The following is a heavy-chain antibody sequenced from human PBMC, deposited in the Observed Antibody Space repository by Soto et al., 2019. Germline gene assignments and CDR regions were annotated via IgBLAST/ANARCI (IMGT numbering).Heavy chain of an antibody. CDR3: ARQLVSGYNDH. CDR1: GASIDLYY. D-gene: IGHD1-1*01. J-gene: IGHJ5*02. V-gene: IGHV4-59*01. CDR2: IYYSGRT. Sequence: QVQLQESGPGLVKPSETLSLTCTVSGASIDLYYWSWIRQPPGKGLEWIGYIYYSGRTDYNPSLNSRVTISIDASRTQFSLTLNSVTAADTAIYYCARQLVSGYNDHWGQGTLVTVSS.